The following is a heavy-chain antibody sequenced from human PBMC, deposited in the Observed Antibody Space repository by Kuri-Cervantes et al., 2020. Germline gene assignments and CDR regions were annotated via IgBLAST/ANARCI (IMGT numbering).Heavy chain of an antibody. Sequence: SVKVSCKASGCTFSSYAISWVRQAPGQGLEWMGGIIPIFGTANYAQKFQGRVTITADESTSTAYMELSSLRSEDTAVYYCASGYCSSTSCYREVFDYWGQGTLVTDSS. J-gene: IGHJ4*02. V-gene: IGHV1-69*13. D-gene: IGHD2-2*01. CDR2: IIPIFGTA. CDR3: ASGYCSSTSCYREVFDY. CDR1: GCTFSSYA.